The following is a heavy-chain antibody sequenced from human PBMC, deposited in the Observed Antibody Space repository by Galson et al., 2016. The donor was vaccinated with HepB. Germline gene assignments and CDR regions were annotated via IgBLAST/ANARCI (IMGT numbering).Heavy chain of an antibody. D-gene: IGHD6-19*01. CDR2: ISEDGSEK. V-gene: IGHV3-7*04. CDR3: ARAVTGRAGFDYYYFGMDV. J-gene: IGHJ6*04. CDR1: GFTFSNYC. Sequence: SLRLSCAASGFTFSNYCMTWVRQAPGKGLEWVANISEDGSEKYYGDSVRGRVTISRDNAKNSLYLQMNSLRVEDTAVYYCARAVTGRAGFDYYYFGMDVCGKGTTVTVSS.